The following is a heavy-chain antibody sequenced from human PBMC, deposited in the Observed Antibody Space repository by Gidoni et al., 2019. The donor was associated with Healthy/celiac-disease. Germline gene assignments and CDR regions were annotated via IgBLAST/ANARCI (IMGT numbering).Heavy chain of an antibody. Sequence: QLQLQESGPGLVKPSETLSLTCTVSGGSISSSSYYWGWIRQPPGMGLEWIGSIYYSGSTYYNPSLKSRVTISVDTSKNQFSLKLSSVTAADTAVYYCASLGEMATILFDYWGQGTLVTVPS. CDR1: GGSISSSSYY. D-gene: IGHD5-12*01. CDR2: IYYSGST. V-gene: IGHV4-39*01. J-gene: IGHJ4*02. CDR3: ASLGEMATILFDY.